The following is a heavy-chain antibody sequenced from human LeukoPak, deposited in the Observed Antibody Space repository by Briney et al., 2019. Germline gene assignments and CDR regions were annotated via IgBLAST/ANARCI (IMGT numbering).Heavy chain of an antibody. CDR2: IYHSGST. V-gene: IGHV4-30-4*07. Sequence: SETLSLTCAVSGVSISRGGYSWSWIRQPPGKGLEWIGYIYHSGSTNYNPSLKSRPTISVDTSNNQFSLTLSSVTAADTAVYYCARGRYSSGWFKEKTWFDPWGQGTLVTVSS. CDR1: GVSISRGGYS. J-gene: IGHJ5*02. D-gene: IGHD6-19*01. CDR3: ARGRYSSGWFKEKTWFDP.